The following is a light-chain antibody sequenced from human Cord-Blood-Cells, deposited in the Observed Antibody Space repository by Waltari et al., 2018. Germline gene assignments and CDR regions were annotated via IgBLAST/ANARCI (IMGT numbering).Light chain of an antibody. V-gene: IGKV1-13*02. CDR3: QQFNSYPIT. CDR2: DAS. Sequence: AIQLTQSPSSLSASVGDRVTITCRASKGISSALAWYQQKPGKAAKLLIYDASSLESGVPSRFSGSGSGTDFTLTISSLQPEDFATYYCQQFNSYPITFGQGTRLEIK. CDR1: KGISSA. J-gene: IGKJ5*01.